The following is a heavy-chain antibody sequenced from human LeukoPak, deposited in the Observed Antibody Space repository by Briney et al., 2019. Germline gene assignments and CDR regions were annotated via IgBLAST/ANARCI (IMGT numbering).Heavy chain of an antibody. Sequence: ASVNVSCKPSVYTFSSYDINGLRQATGQGLEGMGWMNPNSVNTAYAQTLQRRVTVSRDTSISTAYLELSSLRSEDTAVYYCARLPKYSRPLDYWGQGTLVTVSS. CDR3: ARLPKYSRPLDY. CDR1: VYTFSSYD. D-gene: IGHD6-6*01. CDR2: MNPNSVNT. V-gene: IGHV1-8*02. J-gene: IGHJ4*02.